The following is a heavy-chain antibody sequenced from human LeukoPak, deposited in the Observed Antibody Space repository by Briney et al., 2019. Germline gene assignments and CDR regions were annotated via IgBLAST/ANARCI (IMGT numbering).Heavy chain of an antibody. J-gene: IGHJ4*02. Sequence: ASVKVSCKASGYTFTGYYMHWVRQAPGQGLEWMGWINPNSGGTNCRVTMTRDTSISTAYMELSRLRSDDTALYYCAREVYYYDSGSYRYWGQGTLVTVSS. CDR3: AREVYYYDSGSYRY. CDR2: INPNSGGT. V-gene: IGHV1-2*02. CDR1: GYTFTGYY. D-gene: IGHD3-10*01.